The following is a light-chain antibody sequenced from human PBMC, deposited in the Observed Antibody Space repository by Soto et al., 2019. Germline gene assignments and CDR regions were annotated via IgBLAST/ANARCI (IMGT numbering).Light chain of an antibody. CDR3: QKYNSAPWT. V-gene: IGKV1-27*01. Sequence: DIQMTQSPSSLSASVGDRVTITCRASLGISYYLAWYQQKPGKVPKLLIYAASSLQSGVPSRFSGSGSGTDFTLTIISLQPEDVATYYCQKYNSAPWTFGQGTKVEIK. J-gene: IGKJ1*01. CDR2: AAS. CDR1: LGISYY.